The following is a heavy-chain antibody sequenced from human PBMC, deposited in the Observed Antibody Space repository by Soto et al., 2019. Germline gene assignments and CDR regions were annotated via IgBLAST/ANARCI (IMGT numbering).Heavy chain of an antibody. J-gene: IGHJ6*02. V-gene: IGHV1-69*12. CDR1: GGTFSNYA. CDR2: IIPIFDTA. Sequence: QVQLVQSGAEVKKPGSSVKVSCKASGGTFSNYAISWVRQAPGQGLEWMGGIIPIFDTANYAQNFQGRVTITADESTSTAHMELSSLRSEDTAVYYCASRITGTIYYYYGMDVWGQGTTVTVSS. D-gene: IGHD1-7*01. CDR3: ASRITGTIYYYYGMDV.